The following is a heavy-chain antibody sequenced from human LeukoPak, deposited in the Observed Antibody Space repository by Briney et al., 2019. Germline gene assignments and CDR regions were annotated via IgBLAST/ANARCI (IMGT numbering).Heavy chain of an antibody. CDR1: GVSITSGSYY. CDR3: ARGASPKDAVFFDY. Sequence: SETLSLTCPVSGVSITSGSYYWGWIRQSAGKGLEWIGRVHSSGDIYHNVAFRSRAAVSGDASKNQFSLQLNSVTAADTAVYYCARGASPKDAVFFDYWGQGALITVSS. D-gene: IGHD3-16*01. CDR2: VHSSGDI. V-gene: IGHV4-61*02. J-gene: IGHJ4*02.